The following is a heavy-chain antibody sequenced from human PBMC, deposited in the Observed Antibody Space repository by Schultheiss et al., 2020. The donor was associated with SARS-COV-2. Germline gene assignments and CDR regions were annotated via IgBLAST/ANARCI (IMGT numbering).Heavy chain of an antibody. CDR3: AREGLPDY. D-gene: IGHD5-18*01. V-gene: IGHV4-31*03. CDR1: GGSISSGGYY. Sequence: LRLSCTVSGGSISSGGYYWSWIRQHPGKGLEWIGYIYYSGSTYYNPSLKSRVTISVDTSKNQFSLKLSSVTAADTAVYYCAREGLPDYWGQGTLVTVSS. CDR2: IYYSGST. J-gene: IGHJ4*02.